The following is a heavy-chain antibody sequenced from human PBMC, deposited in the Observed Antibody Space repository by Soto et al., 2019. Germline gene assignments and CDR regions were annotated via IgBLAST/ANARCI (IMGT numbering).Heavy chain of an antibody. V-gene: IGHV3-23*01. CDR2: ISGSGGST. J-gene: IGHJ4*02. CDR3: AKLLEVLRYFDWSS. D-gene: IGHD3-9*01. Sequence: GGSLRLSCAASGFTFSSYAMSWVRQAPGKGLEWVSAISGSGGSTYYADSVKGRFTISRDNSKNTLYLQMNSLRAEDTAVYYCAKLLEVLRYFDWSSWGPGTLVTVSS. CDR1: GFTFSSYA.